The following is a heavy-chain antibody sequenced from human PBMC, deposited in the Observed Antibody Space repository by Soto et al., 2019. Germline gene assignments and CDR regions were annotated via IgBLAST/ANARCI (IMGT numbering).Heavy chain of an antibody. J-gene: IGHJ4*02. CDR2: ISGSGGST. Sequence: PGGSLRLSCAASGFTFSSYAMSWVRQAPGKGLEWVSAISGSGGSTYYADSVKGRFTISRDNSKNTLYLQMNSLRAEDTAVYYCAKVAGRGYSYGYGSGFYWGQGTLVTVSS. CDR1: GFTFSSYA. V-gene: IGHV3-23*01. D-gene: IGHD5-18*01. CDR3: AKVAGRGYSYGYGSGFY.